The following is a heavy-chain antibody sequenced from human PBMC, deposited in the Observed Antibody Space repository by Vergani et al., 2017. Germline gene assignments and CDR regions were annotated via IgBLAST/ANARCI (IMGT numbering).Heavy chain of an antibody. CDR1: GFTFSSYA. CDR2: ISGSGGST. D-gene: IGHD4-11*01. J-gene: IGHJ6*02. CDR3: AKDSVTYSHYYYYYGMDV. Sequence: EVQLLESGGGLVQPGGSLRLSCAASGFTFSSYAMSWVRQAPGKGLEWVSAISGSGGSTYYADSVKGRFTISRDNSKNTLYLQMNSLRAEDTAVYYCAKDSVTYSHYYYYYGMDVWGQGTTVTVSS. V-gene: IGHV3-23*01.